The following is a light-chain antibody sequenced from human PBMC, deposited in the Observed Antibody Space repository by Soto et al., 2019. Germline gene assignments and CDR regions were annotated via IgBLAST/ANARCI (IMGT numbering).Light chain of an antibody. CDR2: AAS. J-gene: IGKJ4*01. CDR3: QQYYSYQRLT. CDR1: QGISSY. Sequence: AIRMTQSPSSFSASTGDRVTITCRASQGISSYLAWYQQKPGKAPKLLIYAASTLQSGVPSRFSGSGSGTDFTLTISCLQSEDFATYYCQQYYSYQRLTFGGGTKVEIK. V-gene: IGKV1-8*01.